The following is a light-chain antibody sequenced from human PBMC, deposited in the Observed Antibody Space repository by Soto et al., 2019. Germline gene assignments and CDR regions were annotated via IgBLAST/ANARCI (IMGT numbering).Light chain of an antibody. CDR2: AAS. CDR1: QSISNY. J-gene: IGKJ3*01. V-gene: IGKV1-39*01. CDR3: QHSYSTPFT. Sequence: DLQMTQSPSSLSASVGDSVTITCRASQSISNYLNWYQQKPGKAPKLLVYAASSLQSGATSRFSGSGSGTDFTLTISSLQPEDFATYYCQHSYSTPFTFGPGTKVDIK.